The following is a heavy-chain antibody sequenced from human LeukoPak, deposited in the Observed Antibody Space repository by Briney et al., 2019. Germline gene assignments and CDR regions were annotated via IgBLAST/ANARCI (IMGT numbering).Heavy chain of an antibody. J-gene: IGHJ3*02. D-gene: IGHD1-14*01. CDR2: IWYDGSNK. CDR3: ARDPNRGAFDI. V-gene: IGHV3-33*01. Sequence: GGSLRLSCAASGFTFSSYGMHWVRQAPGKGLEWVAVIWYDGSNKYYADSVKGRFTISRDNSKNTLYLQMNSLRAEDTALYHCARDPNRGAFDIWGQGTMVTVSS. CDR1: GFTFSSYG.